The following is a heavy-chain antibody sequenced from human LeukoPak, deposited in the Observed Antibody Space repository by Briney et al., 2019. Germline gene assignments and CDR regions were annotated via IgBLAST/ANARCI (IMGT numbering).Heavy chain of an antibody. CDR2: IWYDGSNK. CDR3: AREHAGITMIVVDDDAFDI. V-gene: IGHV3-33*08. Sequence: GGSLRPSCAASGFTSSSYGMHWVRQAPGKGLEWVAVIWYDGSNKYYADSVKGRFTISRDNSKNTLYLQMNSLRAEDTAVYYCAREHAGITMIVVDDDAFDIWGQGTMVTVSS. D-gene: IGHD3-22*01. CDR1: GFTSSSYG. J-gene: IGHJ3*02.